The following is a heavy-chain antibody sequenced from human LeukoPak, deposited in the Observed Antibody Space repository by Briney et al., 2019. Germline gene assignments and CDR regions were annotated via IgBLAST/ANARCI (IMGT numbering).Heavy chain of an antibody. CDR3: ARQITMVRFADY. J-gene: IGHJ4*02. CDR1: GGSISSYY. V-gene: IGHV4-59*08. CDR2: IYYSGST. D-gene: IGHD3-10*01. Sequence: SETLSLTCTVSGGSISSYYWSWIRQPPGKGLEWIGYIYYSGSTNYNPSLKSRVTISVDTSKNQFSLKLSSVTAADTAVYYCARQITMVRFADYWGQGTLVTVSS.